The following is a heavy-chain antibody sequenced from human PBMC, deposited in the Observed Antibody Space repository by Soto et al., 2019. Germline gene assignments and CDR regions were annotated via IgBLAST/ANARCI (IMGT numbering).Heavy chain of an antibody. CDR1: GFKLRNYA. CDR2: IWFDGSKK. D-gene: IGHD3-22*01. CDR3: ARAHTMMILDRFDP. V-gene: IGHV3-33*01. J-gene: IGHJ5*01. Sequence: GGSLRLSCAASGFKLRNYAIHWVRQAPGKGLEWLAVIWFDGSKKYYADSVKGRFTISRDNSKNTVYLDMNSLTADDSGVFYCARAHTMMILDRFDPWGQGTLVTVSS.